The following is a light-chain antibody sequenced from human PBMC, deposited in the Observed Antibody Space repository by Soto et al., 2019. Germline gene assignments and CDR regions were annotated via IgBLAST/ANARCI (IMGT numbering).Light chain of an antibody. J-gene: IGKJ4*01. CDR3: QHSSKWPPGLT. CDR2: DST. V-gene: IGKV3-11*01. Sequence: LTQSPDTLSLSPGERAILSCGASQSIDNFLAWYQHKPGHPPRLLIYDSTNRAPGVSARFSATASGTDFTLTINNLEPEDFAVYYCQHSSKWPPGLTFGGGTRIEIK. CDR1: QSIDNF.